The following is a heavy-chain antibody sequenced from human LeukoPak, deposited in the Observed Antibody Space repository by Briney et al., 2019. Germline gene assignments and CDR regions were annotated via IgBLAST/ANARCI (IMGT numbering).Heavy chain of an antibody. CDR1: GFTFSDYY. V-gene: IGHV3-11*04. CDR2: FSSSGSTI. Sequence: PGGSLRLSCAASGFTFSDYYMSWIRQAPGKGLEGVSYFSSSGSTIYYADSVKGRFTISSDNAKNSLYLQMNSLRAEDTAVYYCARGLGYCSGGSCPMGVWGQGTLVTVSS. D-gene: IGHD2-15*01. CDR3: ARGLGYCSGGSCPMGV. J-gene: IGHJ4*02.